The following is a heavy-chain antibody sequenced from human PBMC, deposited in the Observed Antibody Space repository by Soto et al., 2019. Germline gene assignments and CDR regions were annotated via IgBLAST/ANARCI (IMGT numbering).Heavy chain of an antibody. CDR1: GFTVSSNY. D-gene: IGHD3-3*01. CDR3: ASQGKGIVDFWSGYHPLDY. V-gene: IGHV3-53*04. J-gene: IGHJ4*02. CDR2: IYSGGST. Sequence: GGSLRLSCAASGFTVSSNYMSWVRQAPGKGLEWVSVIYSGGSTYYADSVKGRFTISRHNSKNTLYLQMNSLRAEDTAVYYCASQGKGIVDFWSGYHPLDYWGQGTLVTVSS.